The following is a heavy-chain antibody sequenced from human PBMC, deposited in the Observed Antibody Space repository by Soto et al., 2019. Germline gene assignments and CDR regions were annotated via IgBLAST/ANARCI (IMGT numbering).Heavy chain of an antibody. Sequence: ASVKVSCKASGYTFTNYGISWVRQAPGQGLEWMGWINTYNGNTNHAQKLQGRVNMTTDTSTSTAYMELRSLRSDDTAVYYFARGVGSGTYYNQYNWFDPWGQGTLVTVSS. CDR2: INTYNGNT. CDR3: ARGVGSGTYYNQYNWFDP. CDR1: GYTFTNYG. D-gene: IGHD3-10*01. J-gene: IGHJ5*02. V-gene: IGHV1-18*01.